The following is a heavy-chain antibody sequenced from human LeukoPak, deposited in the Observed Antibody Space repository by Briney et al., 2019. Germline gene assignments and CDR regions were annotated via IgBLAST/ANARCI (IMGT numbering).Heavy chain of an antibody. V-gene: IGHV1-69*13. CDR1: GGTFSSYA. D-gene: IGHD2-2*01. CDR2: IIPIFGTA. Sequence: GASVKVSCKASGGTFSSYAITWVRQAPGQGLEWMGGIIPIFGTANYAQKFQGRVTITADESTSTAYMELSSLRSEDTAVYYCARGLVVVPAAYDYYYYYMDVWGKGTTVTVSS. J-gene: IGHJ6*03. CDR3: ARGLVVVPAAYDYYYYYMDV.